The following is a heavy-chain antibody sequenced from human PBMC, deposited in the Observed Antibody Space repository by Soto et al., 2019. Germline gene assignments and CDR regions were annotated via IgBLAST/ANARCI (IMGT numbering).Heavy chain of an antibody. Sequence: PSETLSLTXAVSGDSITSNHWNWIRQPPGRGLEWIGYIYNSGTTKYNPSLKSRVIISVDTSKNQLSLKLSSVTAADTAVYYCARVSMSTVSWGFDPWGQGTLVTVS. J-gene: IGHJ5*02. CDR1: GDSITSNH. V-gene: IGHV4-59*01. D-gene: IGHD4-4*01. CDR2: IYNSGTT. CDR3: ARVSMSTVSWGFDP.